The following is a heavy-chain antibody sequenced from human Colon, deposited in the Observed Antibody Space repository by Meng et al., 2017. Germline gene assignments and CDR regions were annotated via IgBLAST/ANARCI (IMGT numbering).Heavy chain of an antibody. CDR2: IYHSGST. Sequence: VQLQGPGPGLVKPSGTLSLTCAVSGDSIRSSNWWSWVRQPPGRGLEWIGEIYHSGSTNYNPSLKNRLSLTVDKSKNQFSLTLHSVTAADTAVYYCARVIYASGNMAHLDCWGQGTLVTVSS. CDR1: GDSIRSSNW. D-gene: IGHD3-10*01. J-gene: IGHJ4*02. CDR3: ARVIYASGNMAHLDC. V-gene: IGHV4-4*02.